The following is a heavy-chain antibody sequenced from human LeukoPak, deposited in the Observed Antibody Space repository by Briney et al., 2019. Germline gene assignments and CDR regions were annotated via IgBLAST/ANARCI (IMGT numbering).Heavy chain of an antibody. CDR1: GFTFSDYY. CDR2: ISSSGSTI. V-gene: IGHV3-11*04. J-gene: IGHJ4*02. D-gene: IGHD6-19*01. Sequence: PGGSLRLSCAASGFTFSDYYMSWIRQAPGKGLEWVSYISSSGSTIYYEDSVKGRFTISRDNAKSSLYLQMNSLRAEDTAVYYCARTDRVAGRRGYLDYWGQGTLVTVSS. CDR3: ARTDRVAGRRGYLDY.